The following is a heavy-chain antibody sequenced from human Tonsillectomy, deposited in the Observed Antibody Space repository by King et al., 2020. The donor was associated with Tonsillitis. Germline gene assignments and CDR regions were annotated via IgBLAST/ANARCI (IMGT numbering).Heavy chain of an antibody. CDR2: IHSTGNT. CDR3: ARDYCSSNSCFPFDL. D-gene: IGHD2-2*01. J-gene: IGHJ2*01. CDR1: GAPTINIY. V-gene: IGHV4-59*01. Sequence: VQLQESGPGRVNPSETRSSTSTVPGAPTINIYGNWFGRSPGRDLNGIGIIHSTGNTNNNPPLRSRVPISVDTSNNQFSLKLNSVTAADTAVYYCARDYCSSNSCFPFDLWGRGTLVTVSS.